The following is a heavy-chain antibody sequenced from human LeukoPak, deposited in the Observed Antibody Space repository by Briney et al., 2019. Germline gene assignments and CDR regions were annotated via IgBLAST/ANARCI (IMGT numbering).Heavy chain of an antibody. V-gene: IGHV3-7*01. D-gene: IGHD3-16*01. CDR2: INPDGDEK. CDR1: KFSFSSYW. J-gene: IGHJ6*03. Sequence: GGSLRLSCAGSKFSFSSYWMTWVRQAPGKGLEWVANINPDGDEKYYVDSVKGRFTILRDNAKNSLYLQMSSLRVEDTAVHYCARIGGGFYNYYMDVWGKGTTVTVSS. CDR3: ARIGGGFYNYYMDV.